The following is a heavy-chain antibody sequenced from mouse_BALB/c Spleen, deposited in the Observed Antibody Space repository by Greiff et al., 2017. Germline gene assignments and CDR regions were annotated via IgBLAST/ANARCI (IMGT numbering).Heavy chain of an antibody. Sequence: EVQLQQSGAELVKPGASVKLSCTASGFNITDTYMHWVKQRPEQGLGWIGRIDPANGNTKYDPKFQGKATITADTSSNTAYLQLSSLTSEDTAVYYCARDSNYEDYCAIDYWGKGTSVTDAS. J-gene: IGHJ4*01. CDR2: IDPANGNT. V-gene: IGHV14-3*02. CDR3: ARDSNYEDYCAIDY. CDR1: GFNITDTY. D-gene: IGHD2-5*01.